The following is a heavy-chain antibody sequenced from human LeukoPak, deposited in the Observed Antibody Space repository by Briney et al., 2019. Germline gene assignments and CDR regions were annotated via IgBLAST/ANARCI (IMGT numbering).Heavy chain of an antibody. CDR1: GGTFSTYA. CDR3: ARERAYYGSGSLSFDY. D-gene: IGHD3-10*01. Sequence: GASVKVSCKASGGTFSTYAISWVRQAPGQGLEWMGGITPILGTANYAQKFQGRVTINADQSTSTAYMELSSLRSEDTAVYYCARERAYYGSGSLSFDYWGQGTLVTVSS. J-gene: IGHJ4*02. V-gene: IGHV1-69*10. CDR2: ITPILGTA.